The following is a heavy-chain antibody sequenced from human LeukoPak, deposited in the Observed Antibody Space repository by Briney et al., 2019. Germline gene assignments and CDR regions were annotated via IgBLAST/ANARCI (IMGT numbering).Heavy chain of an antibody. CDR1: DFTFTNYA. CDR2: ISYDGVNK. V-gene: IGHV3-30*04. J-gene: IGHJ4*02. Sequence: PGGSLRLSCAASDFTFTNYAMHWVRQAPGKGLEWVSVISYDGVNKFYADSVKGRFTISRDNSKNTLYLQMNSLRPDDTAVYYCARGGSGSYHEPSDYWGQGTLVTVSS. D-gene: IGHD1-26*01. CDR3: ARGGSGSYHEPSDY.